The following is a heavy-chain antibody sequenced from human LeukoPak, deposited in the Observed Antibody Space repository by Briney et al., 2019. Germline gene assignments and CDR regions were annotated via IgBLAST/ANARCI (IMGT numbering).Heavy chain of an antibody. CDR2: ISSSSSYT. D-gene: IGHD2-21*01. CDR1: GFTFSDYY. Sequence: GGSLRLSCAASGFTFSDYYMSWIRQAPGKGLGWVSYISSSSSYTNYADSVKGRFTISRDNAKNSLYLQMNSLRAEDTAVYYCARVKSEIDYWGQGTLVTVSS. J-gene: IGHJ4*02. CDR3: ARVKSEIDY. V-gene: IGHV3-11*03.